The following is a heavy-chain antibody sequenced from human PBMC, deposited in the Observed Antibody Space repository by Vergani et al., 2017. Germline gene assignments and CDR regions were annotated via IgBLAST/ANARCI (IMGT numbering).Heavy chain of an antibody. Sequence: QVQLVESGGGVVQPGRSLRLSCAASGFTFSSYGMHWVRQAPGKGLEWVAVISYDGSNKYYADSVKGRFTISRDNSKNTLYLQMNSLRAEDTAVYYCARVMGYYESSGRPGYYFDYWGQGTLVTVSS. CDR3: ARVMGYYESSGRPGYYFDY. V-gene: IGHV3-30*03. CDR1: GFTFSSYG. J-gene: IGHJ4*02. D-gene: IGHD3-22*01. CDR2: ISYDGSNK.